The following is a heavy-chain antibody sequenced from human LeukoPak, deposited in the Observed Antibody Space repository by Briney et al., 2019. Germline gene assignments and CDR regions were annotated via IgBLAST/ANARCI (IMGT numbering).Heavy chain of an antibody. Sequence: ASVKVSCKVSGYTLTELSMHWVRQAPGKGLEWMGGFDPEDGETIYAQKFQGRVTMTEDTSTDTAYMELSSLRSEDTAVYYCATVLIVGATSARDYWGQGTLVTVSS. CDR3: ATVLIVGATSARDY. V-gene: IGHV1-24*01. J-gene: IGHJ4*02. CDR2: FDPEDGET. CDR1: GYTLTELS. D-gene: IGHD1-26*01.